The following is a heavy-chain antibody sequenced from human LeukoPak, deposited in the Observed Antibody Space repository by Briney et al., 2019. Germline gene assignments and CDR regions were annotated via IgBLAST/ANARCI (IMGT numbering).Heavy chain of an antibody. CDR2: IKQDGSEK. CDR1: GFTFSNYW. D-gene: IGHD5-24*01. J-gene: IGHJ4*02. Sequence: QPGGSLRLSCAASGFTFSNYWMIWVRQAPGKGLEWVGNIKQDGSEKRYADSVRGRFSISRDNAQTSLYLQMNSLRAEDTAVYYCARASDPWLQLIWGQGTLVTVSS. CDR3: ARASDPWLQLI. V-gene: IGHV3-7*05.